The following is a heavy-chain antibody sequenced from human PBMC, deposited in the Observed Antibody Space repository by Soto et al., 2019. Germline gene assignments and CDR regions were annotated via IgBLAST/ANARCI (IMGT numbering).Heavy chain of an antibody. CDR3: ARERGSYDYYYGMDV. Sequence: ASGKVSCKASGGTVSSYAISWVRQAPGQGLEWMGGIIPIFGTANYAQKFQGRVTITADESTSTAYMELSSLRSEDTAVYYCARERGSYDYYYGMDVWGQGTTVTVSS. V-gene: IGHV1-69*13. D-gene: IGHD1-26*01. CDR2: IIPIFGTA. J-gene: IGHJ6*02. CDR1: GGTVSSYA.